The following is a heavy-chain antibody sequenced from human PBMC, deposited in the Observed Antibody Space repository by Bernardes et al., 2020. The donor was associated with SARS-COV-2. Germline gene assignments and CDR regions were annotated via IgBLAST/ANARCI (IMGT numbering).Heavy chain of an antibody. CDR2: IYTSWST. D-gene: IGHD1-26*01. J-gene: IGHJ6*02. CDR1: GGSISSYY. CDR3: ARENHREGMDV. Sequence: TLSLTCTGSGGSISSYYLSWIRQHAVQGLEWIGRIYTSWSTNYNPSLKSRVTMSVDTSKNQFSLKLSSVTAADTAVYYCARENHREGMDVWGQGTTVTVSS. V-gene: IGHV4-4*07.